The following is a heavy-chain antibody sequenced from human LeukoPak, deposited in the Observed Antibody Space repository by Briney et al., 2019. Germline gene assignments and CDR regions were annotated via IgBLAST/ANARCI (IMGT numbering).Heavy chain of an antibody. CDR2: INHSGST. CDR3: ARGGKILNYFDY. J-gene: IGHJ4*02. V-gene: IGHV4-34*01. CDR1: GGSFGGYY. Sequence: KTSETLSLTCAVYGGSFGGYYWSWIRQPPGKGLEWIGEINHSGSTNYNPSLKSRVTISVDTSKNQFSLKLSSVTAADTAVYYCARGGKILNYFDYWGQGTLVTVSS. D-gene: IGHD3-10*01.